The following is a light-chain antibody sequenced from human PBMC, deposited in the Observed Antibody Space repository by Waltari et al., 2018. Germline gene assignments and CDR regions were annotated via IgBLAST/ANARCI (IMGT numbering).Light chain of an antibody. CDR1: SSDVGGYNY. CDR2: EFS. V-gene: IGLV2-14*01. J-gene: IGLJ2*01. Sequence: QSALTQPASVSGSPGQSITIPCTGTSSDVGGYNYVSWYQQHPGKAPKLMIYEFSNRPSGVSNRFSGSKSGNTASLTISGLKAEDEADYYCSSYTSSSTLVVFGGGTKLTVL. CDR3: SSYTSSSTLVV.